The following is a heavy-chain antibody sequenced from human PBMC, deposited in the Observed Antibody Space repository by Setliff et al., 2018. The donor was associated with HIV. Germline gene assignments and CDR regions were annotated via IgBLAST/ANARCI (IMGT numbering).Heavy chain of an antibody. CDR2: IHYSGGT. V-gene: IGHV4-39*07. J-gene: IGHJ4*02. D-gene: IGHD6-13*01. CDR1: GGSIRSSDYC. Sequence: SETLSLTCSVSGGSIRSSDYCWGWIRQTPGKGLEWIGTIHYSGGTSYNPSLKSRVTFSMEGSQNQFSLKVRSVTAADSAIYYCARNAGYSSSWYVYWGQGVLVTVSS. CDR3: ARNAGYSSSWYVY.